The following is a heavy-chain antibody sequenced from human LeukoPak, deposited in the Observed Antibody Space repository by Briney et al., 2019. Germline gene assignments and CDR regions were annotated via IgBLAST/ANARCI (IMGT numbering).Heavy chain of an antibody. CDR2: INPSGGST. D-gene: IGHD6-13*01. J-gene: IGHJ3*02. CDR1: GYTFSSYF. CDR3: ATSSAGTYLSAFDM. Sequence: ASVKVSCKASGYTFSSYFLHWARQAPGQGLEWMGIINPSGGSTSYSQKFQGRVTMTRDVSTSTVYMELSSLRSEDTAVYYCATSSAGTYLSAFDMWGQGTMVTVSS. V-gene: IGHV1-46*01.